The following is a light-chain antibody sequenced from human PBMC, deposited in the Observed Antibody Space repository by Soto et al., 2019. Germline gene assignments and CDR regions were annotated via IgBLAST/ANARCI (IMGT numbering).Light chain of an antibody. J-gene: IGLJ1*01. CDR3: SSYTSRSSYV. CDR2: DVN. Sequence: QSALTQPASVSGSPGQSITISCTGTSSDVGGYKHVSWYQQHPGKAPKLLIFDVNNRPSEVSHRFSGSKSGNTASLTISGLQAEDEADYYCSSYTSRSSYVFGAGTKLTVL. V-gene: IGLV2-14*01. CDR1: SSDVGGYKH.